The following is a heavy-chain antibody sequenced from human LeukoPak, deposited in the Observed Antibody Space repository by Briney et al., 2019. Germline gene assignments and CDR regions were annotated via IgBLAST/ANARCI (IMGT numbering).Heavy chain of an antibody. CDR1: GFTFSSYW. V-gene: IGHV3-7*01. Sequence: GGSLRLSCAVSGFTFSSYWMSWVRQAPGKGQEWVANIKQDGSEKYYVDSVKGRFTISRDNAKNSLYLQMNSLRAEDTAVYYCARVLDYYDSIGYYYFDYWGQGTLVTVSS. J-gene: IGHJ4*02. D-gene: IGHD3-22*01. CDR2: IKQDGSEK. CDR3: ARVLDYYDSIGYYYFDY.